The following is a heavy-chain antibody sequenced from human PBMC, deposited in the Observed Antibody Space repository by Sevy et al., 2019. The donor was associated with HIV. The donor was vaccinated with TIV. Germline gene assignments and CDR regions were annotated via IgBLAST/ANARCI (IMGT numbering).Heavy chain of an antibody. D-gene: IGHD1-20*01. J-gene: IGHJ3*02. Sequence: GSLRLSCAVSGYSISSGYYWGWIRQPPGKGLEWIGSIYHSGSTYYNPSLKSRVTISLDTSKNQFSLKLSSVTGADTAVYYCARRMITGPHQYAFDIWGQGTMVTVSS. V-gene: IGHV4-38-2*01. CDR2: IYHSGST. CDR3: ARRMITGPHQYAFDI. CDR1: GYSISSGYY.